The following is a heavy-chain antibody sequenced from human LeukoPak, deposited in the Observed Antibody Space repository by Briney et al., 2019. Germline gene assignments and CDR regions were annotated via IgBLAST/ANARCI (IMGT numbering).Heavy chain of an antibody. J-gene: IGHJ4*02. D-gene: IGHD6-13*01. CDR1: GYTFTGYY. CDR3: AKVAPIASAGEFGY. CDR2: INPNSGGT. Sequence: ASVKVSCKASGYTFTGYYMHWVRQAPGQELEWLGWINPNSGGTNYAQKFQGRVTMTRDTSISTAYMELSSRRAEDTAVYYCAKVAPIASAGEFGYWGQGTLVTVSS. V-gene: IGHV1-2*02.